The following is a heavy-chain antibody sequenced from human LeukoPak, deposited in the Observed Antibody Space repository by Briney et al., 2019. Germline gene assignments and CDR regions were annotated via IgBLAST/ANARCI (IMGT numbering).Heavy chain of an antibody. V-gene: IGHV3-48*03. J-gene: IGHJ4*02. CDR2: ISSTGRTM. CDR1: GFTFSNYE. CDR3: ARLSRATPDY. Sequence: GPLRLSCADSGFTFSNYEMVWVRQAPGKGLEWVSYISSTGRTMYYADSVKGRFTISRDNAKKSLYLQMNSLRAEDTAVYYCARLSRATPDYWGQGTLVTVSS.